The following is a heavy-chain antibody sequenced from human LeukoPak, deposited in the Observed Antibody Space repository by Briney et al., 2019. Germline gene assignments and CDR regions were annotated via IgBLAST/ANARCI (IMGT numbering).Heavy chain of an antibody. CDR2: ISGSGGST. D-gene: IGHD4-11*01. J-gene: IGHJ6*02. V-gene: IGHV3-23*01. Sequence: GGSLRLSSAASGFTFSSYAMSWVRQAPGKGLEWVSAISGSGGSTYYADSVKGRFTISRDNSKNTLYLQMNSLRAEDAAVYYCAKVLVTTPGYYYYGMDVWGQGTTVTVSS. CDR3: AKVLVTTPGYYYYGMDV. CDR1: GFTFSSYA.